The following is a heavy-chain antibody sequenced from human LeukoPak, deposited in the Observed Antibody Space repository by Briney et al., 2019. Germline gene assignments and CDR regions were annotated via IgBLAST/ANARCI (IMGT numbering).Heavy chain of an antibody. CDR2: IQAKAYGGAT. V-gene: IGHV3-49*04. CDR3: TRAPHPRCSSSGCYLDY. D-gene: IGHD2-2*01. J-gene: IGHJ4*02. CDR1: GFTLGDYA. Sequence: PGGSLRLSCSTSGFTLGDYAMSWVRQAPGKGLEWVGFIQAKAYGGATKYAASVNGRFSVSRDDSQSIANLQMNDLKTEDTAVYYCTRAPHPRCSSSGCYLDYWGQGTLVTVSS.